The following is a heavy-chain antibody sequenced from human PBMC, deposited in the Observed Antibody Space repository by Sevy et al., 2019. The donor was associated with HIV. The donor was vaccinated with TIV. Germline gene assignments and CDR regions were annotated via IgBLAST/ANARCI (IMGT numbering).Heavy chain of an antibody. J-gene: IGHJ6*02. CDR2: IGSAGDT. CDR1: GFTFSSYD. Sequence: GGSLRLSCAASGFTFSSYDMHWVRQATGKGLEWVSSIGSAGDTYYPGSVEGRFAISRENAKNTLYLQVKSLRAGDTAVYYCAGGGYGSRGFYPYYYYGMDVWGQGTTVTVSS. V-gene: IGHV3-13*01. D-gene: IGHD3-10*01. CDR3: AGGGYGSRGFYPYYYYGMDV.